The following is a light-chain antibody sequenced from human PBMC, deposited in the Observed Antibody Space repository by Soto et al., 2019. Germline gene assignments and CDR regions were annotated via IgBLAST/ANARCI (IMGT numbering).Light chain of an antibody. CDR3: QHYNSYSEA. V-gene: IGKV1-5*03. CDR2: KAS. J-gene: IGKJ1*01. Sequence: GGRFTITCRASQSSSSWLAWYQQKPGKAPKLLIYKASTLKSGVPSRFSGSGSGTEFTLTISSLQPDDFATYYCQHYNSYSEAFGQGTKVDI. CDR1: QSSSSW.